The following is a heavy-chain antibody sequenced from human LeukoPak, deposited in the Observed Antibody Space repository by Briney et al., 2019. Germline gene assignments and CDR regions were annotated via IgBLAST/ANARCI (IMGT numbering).Heavy chain of an antibody. CDR2: IVVGSGNT. Sequence: GASVKVSCKASGFTFTSSAVQWVRQARGQRLEWIGWIVVGSGNTNYAQKFQERVTMTTDTSTSTAYMELRSLRSDDTAVYYCASLIISGSYYFDYWGQGTLVTVSS. CDR1: GFTFTSSA. V-gene: IGHV1-58*01. D-gene: IGHD1-26*01. CDR3: ASLIISGSYYFDY. J-gene: IGHJ4*02.